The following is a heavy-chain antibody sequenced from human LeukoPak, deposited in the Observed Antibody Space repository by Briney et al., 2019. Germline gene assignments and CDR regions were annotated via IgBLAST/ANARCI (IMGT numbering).Heavy chain of an antibody. J-gene: IGHJ3*02. CDR1: GFTFSNYK. D-gene: IGHD3-22*01. V-gene: IGHV3-74*01. CDR2: IKTDGSDA. Sequence: PGGSLRLSCAASGFTFSNYKMHWVRQAPGKGLVWVSRIKTDGSDANYADSVKGRFTISRDNAKNTVYLQINSLRVEDTAVYYCARENYYDSSDAFDIWGQGTMVTVSS. CDR3: ARENYYDSSDAFDI.